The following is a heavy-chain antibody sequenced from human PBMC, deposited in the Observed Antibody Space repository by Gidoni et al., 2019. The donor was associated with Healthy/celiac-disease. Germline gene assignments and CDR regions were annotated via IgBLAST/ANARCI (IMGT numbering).Heavy chain of an antibody. D-gene: IGHD6-13*01. V-gene: IGHV3-15*01. Sequence: EVQLVEYGGGLVEPGGSLRLSCAASGFTFSNAWMSWVRQAPGKGLEWVGRIKSKTDGGTTDYAAPVKGRFTISRDDSKNTLYLQMNSLKTEDTAVYYCTTDFLSAAGTSPPHDYWGQGTLVTVSS. CDR2: IKSKTDGGTT. J-gene: IGHJ4*02. CDR1: GFTFSNAW. CDR3: TTDFLSAAGTSPPHDY.